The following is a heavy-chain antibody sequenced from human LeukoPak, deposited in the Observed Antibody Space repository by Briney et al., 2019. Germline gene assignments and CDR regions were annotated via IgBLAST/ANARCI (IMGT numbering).Heavy chain of an antibody. V-gene: IGHV4-30-2*01. D-gene: IGHD3-16*01. CDR1: GVPMSSGGYA. Sequence: SETLSLTCAVSGVPMSSGGYAWSWIGQPPGKGLEWIGYIFQSGSPSYNPSLRSRVSISVDTSTNQFSLRLNSVTAADPAMYYCARHGACLGLLALWGQGTKVTVS. CDR3: ARHGACLGLLAL. J-gene: IGHJ3*01. CDR2: IFQSGSP.